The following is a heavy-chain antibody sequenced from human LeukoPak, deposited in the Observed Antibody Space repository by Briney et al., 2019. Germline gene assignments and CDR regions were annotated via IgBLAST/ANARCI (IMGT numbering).Heavy chain of an antibody. CDR1: GYSISSGYY. Sequence: SETLSLTCTVSGYSISSGYYWGWIRQPPGKGLEWIGSIYHSGSTYYNPSLKSRVTISVDTSKNQFSLKLSSVTAADTAVYYCARVRVWFGEFGIDPWGQGTLVTVSS. J-gene: IGHJ5*02. CDR3: ARVRVWFGEFGIDP. D-gene: IGHD3-10*01. V-gene: IGHV4-38-2*02. CDR2: IYHSGST.